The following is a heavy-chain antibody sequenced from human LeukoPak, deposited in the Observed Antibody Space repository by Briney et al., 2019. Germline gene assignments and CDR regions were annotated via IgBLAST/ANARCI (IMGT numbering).Heavy chain of an antibody. CDR3: AREDADSGSFDY. D-gene: IGHD6-19*01. Sequence: SETLSLTCTVSGGSISSSSYYWGWIRQPPGKGLEWIGSIYYSGSTYYNPSLKSRVTISVDTSKNQFSLKLSSVTAADTAVYYCAREDADSGSFDYWGQGTLVTVSS. CDR1: GGSISSSSYY. J-gene: IGHJ4*02. V-gene: IGHV4-39*07. CDR2: IYYSGST.